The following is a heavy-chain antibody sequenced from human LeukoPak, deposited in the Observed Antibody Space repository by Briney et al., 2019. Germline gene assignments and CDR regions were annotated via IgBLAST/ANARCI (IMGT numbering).Heavy chain of an antibody. CDR3: ARGRNYDFWSHYYYYGMDV. D-gene: IGHD3-3*01. CDR2: INPNSGGT. Sequence: GASVKVSCKASGYTFTGYYMHWVRQAPGQGLEWMGWINPNSGGTNYAQKFQGRVTMTRDTSISTAYMELSRLRSDDTAVYYCARGRNYDFWSHYYYYGMDVWGQGTTVTVSS. J-gene: IGHJ6*02. CDR1: GYTFTGYY. V-gene: IGHV1-2*02.